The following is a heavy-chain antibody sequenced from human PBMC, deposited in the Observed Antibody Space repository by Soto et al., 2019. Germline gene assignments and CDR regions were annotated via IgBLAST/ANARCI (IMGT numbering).Heavy chain of an antibody. V-gene: IGHV3-30-3*01. J-gene: IGHJ4*02. Sequence: GGSLRLSCAASGFTFSSYAMHWVRQAPGKGLEWVAVISYDGSNKYYADSVKGRFTISRDNSKNTLYLQMNSLRAEDTAVYYCAREALTIFGVVTEGTFDYWGQGTLVTVSS. CDR1: GFTFSSYA. D-gene: IGHD3-3*01. CDR2: ISYDGSNK. CDR3: AREALTIFGVVTEGTFDY.